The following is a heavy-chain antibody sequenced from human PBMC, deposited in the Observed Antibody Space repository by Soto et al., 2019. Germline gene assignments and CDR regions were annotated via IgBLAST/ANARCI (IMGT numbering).Heavy chain of an antibody. Sequence: EVQLLESGGGLVQPGGSLRLSCAASGFTFSSYVMSWVRQAPGKGLEWVSAISGSGGSTYYADSVKGRFTISRDNSKNTLYLQMNSLRAEDTAVYYCAKGDYGDYYTGGWGQGTLVTVSS. CDR3: AKGDYGDYYTGG. CDR2: ISGSGGST. D-gene: IGHD4-17*01. J-gene: IGHJ4*02. CDR1: GFTFSSYV. V-gene: IGHV3-23*01.